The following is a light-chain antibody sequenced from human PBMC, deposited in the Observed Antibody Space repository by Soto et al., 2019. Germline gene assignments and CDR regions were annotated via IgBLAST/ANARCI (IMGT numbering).Light chain of an antibody. CDR2: VTSDGSH. CDR1: SGHSDYA. CDR3: QAWGTGGV. V-gene: IGLV4-69*01. J-gene: IGLJ3*02. Sequence: QLVLTQSPSASASPGASVKLTCTLSSGHSDYAIAWHQQQPEKGPRYLMKVTSDGSHTKGDGIPDRFSGSSSRADRYLTISSLRSDDEADYYCQAWGTGGVFGGGTKLTVL.